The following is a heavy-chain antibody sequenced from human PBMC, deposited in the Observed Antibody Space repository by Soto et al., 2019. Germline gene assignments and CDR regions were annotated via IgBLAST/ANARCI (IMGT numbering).Heavy chain of an antibody. CDR1: GASIAGSSY. CDR3: ARGMTPPGVPAWYYFDS. V-gene: IGHV4-4*07. J-gene: IGHJ4*02. Sequence: PSETLSLTCSVSGASIAGSSYWSWIRQPAGKGLEWIGRFSLSGTANYSPSLRSRVTMSADVSKNKFSLRLTSVTAADTALYYCARGMTPPGVPAWYYFDSWGQGTQVTVSS. D-gene: IGHD2-8*01. CDR2: FSLSGTA.